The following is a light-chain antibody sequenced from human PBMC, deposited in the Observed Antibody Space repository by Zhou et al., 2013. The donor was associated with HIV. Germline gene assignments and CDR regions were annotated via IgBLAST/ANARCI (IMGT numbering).Light chain of an antibody. CDR1: QSISSN. CDR3: QQYNNWPRS. CDR2: GAS. V-gene: IGKV3-15*01. J-gene: IGKJ2*03. Sequence: EVLMTQSPATLSVSPGERATLSCRASQSISSNLAWYQQESGQTPRLLIYGASTRATGIPARFSGSGSGTEFTLTISSLQSEDFAVYYCQQYNNWPRSFGQGTKLGDQT.